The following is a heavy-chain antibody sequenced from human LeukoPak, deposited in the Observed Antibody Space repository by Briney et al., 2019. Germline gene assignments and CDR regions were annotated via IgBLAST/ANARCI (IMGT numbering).Heavy chain of an antibody. V-gene: IGHV4-39*07. J-gene: IGHJ4*02. CDR3: ARFNSGSYQHYFDY. CDR2: IYYSGST. CDR1: GGSISSSSYY. D-gene: IGHD1-26*01. Sequence: SETLSLTCTVSGGSISSSSYYWGWIRQPPGQGLEWVGSIYYSGSTYYNPSLKSRVTISVDTSKNQFSLKLSSVTAADTAVYYCARFNSGSYQHYFDYWGQGTLVTVSS.